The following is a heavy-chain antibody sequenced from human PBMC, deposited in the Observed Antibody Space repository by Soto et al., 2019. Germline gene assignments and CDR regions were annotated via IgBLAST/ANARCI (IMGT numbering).Heavy chain of an antibody. Sequence: SETLSLTWTVSGGSISSYYWSWLRQPPGKRLEWIGYIYYSGSTNYNPSLKSRVTISVDTSKNQFSLKLSSVTAADTAVYYCARGTPGSSQPSIDYWGQGTLVTVSS. J-gene: IGHJ4*02. CDR1: GGSISSYY. D-gene: IGHD6-13*01. CDR3: ARGTPGSSQPSIDY. V-gene: IGHV4-59*01. CDR2: IYYSGST.